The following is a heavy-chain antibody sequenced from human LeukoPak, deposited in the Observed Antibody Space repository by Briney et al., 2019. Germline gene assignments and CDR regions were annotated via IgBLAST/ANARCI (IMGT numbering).Heavy chain of an antibody. V-gene: IGHV4-39*01. CDR1: GGSISSSSYY. CDR3: ASTVAGLEDFDY. CDR2: IYYSGST. D-gene: IGHD6-19*01. J-gene: IGHJ4*02. Sequence: TSETLSLTCTVSGGSISSSSYYWGWIRQAPGKGLEWIGSIYYSGSTYYSPSLKSRVTISVDTSKKQFSLKLSSVTAADTAVYYCASTVAGLEDFDYWGQGILITVSS.